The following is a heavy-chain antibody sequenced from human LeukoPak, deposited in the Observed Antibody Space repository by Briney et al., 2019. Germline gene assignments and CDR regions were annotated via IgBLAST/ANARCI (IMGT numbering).Heavy chain of an antibody. CDR1: GFTFSSYS. V-gene: IGHV3-21*01. D-gene: IGHD5-12*01. CDR3: ATYYTGFGFWLDH. J-gene: IGHJ4*02. CDR2: ISSSSSYI. Sequence: GGSLRLSCAASGFTFSSYSMNWVRQAPGKGLEWVSSISSSSSYIYYAASVKGRFTISRDNAKNSLFLQMSSLRAEDTAVYYCATYYTGFGFWLDHWGQGTLVTVSS.